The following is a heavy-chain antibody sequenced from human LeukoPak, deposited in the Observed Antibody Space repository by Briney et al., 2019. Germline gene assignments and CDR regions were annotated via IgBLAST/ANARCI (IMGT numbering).Heavy chain of an antibody. Sequence: SETLSLTCSVSGGSISSYYWSWIRQTAGKGLEWIGRINASGSTRFNPSLKSRVTMSVDTSKNQFSLKLSSVTAADTAVYFCARGMAVAYDYNWFDPWGQGTLVTVSS. J-gene: IGHJ5*02. V-gene: IGHV4-4*07. CDR3: ARGMAVAYDYNWFDP. CDR2: INASGST. D-gene: IGHD5-12*01. CDR1: GGSISSYY.